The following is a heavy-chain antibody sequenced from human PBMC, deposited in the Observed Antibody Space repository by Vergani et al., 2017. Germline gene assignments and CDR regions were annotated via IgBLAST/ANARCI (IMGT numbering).Heavy chain of an antibody. J-gene: IGHJ3*02. D-gene: IGHD4-23*01. CDR3: AKDYGGYSGAFDI. V-gene: IGHV1-69*13. Sequence: QVRLVQSGAEVKKPGSSVKVSCKASGGTFSSLAINWVRQAPGQGLEWMGRIIPLFHTTNSAQRFQGRVTITADESASTAYMELSSLRSEDTAVYYCAKDYGGYSGAFDIWGQGTMVTVSP. CDR1: GGTFSSLA. CDR2: IIPLFHTT.